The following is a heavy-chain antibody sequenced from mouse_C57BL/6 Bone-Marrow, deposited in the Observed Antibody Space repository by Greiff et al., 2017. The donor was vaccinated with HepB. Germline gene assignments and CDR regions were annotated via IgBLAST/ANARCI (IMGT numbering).Heavy chain of an antibody. Sequence: VQLVESGPELVKPGASVKISCKASGYAFSSSWMNWVKQRPGKGLEWIGRIYPGDGDTNYNGKFKGKATLTADKSSSTAYMQLSSLTSEDSAVYFCARSTTGFAYWGQGTLVTVSA. CDR1: GYAFSSSW. V-gene: IGHV1-82*01. CDR2: IYPGDGDT. J-gene: IGHJ3*01. CDR3: ARSTTGFAY. D-gene: IGHD1-1*01.